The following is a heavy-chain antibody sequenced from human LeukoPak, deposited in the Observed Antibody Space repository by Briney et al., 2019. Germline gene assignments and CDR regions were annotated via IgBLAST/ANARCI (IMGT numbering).Heavy chain of an antibody. CDR2: INTNGRT. J-gene: IGHJ4*02. CDR3: ARGGNTYYYDSSGYFGDY. D-gene: IGHD3-22*01. Sequence: PSETLSLTCAVSGGSIRDYQWSWIRQPPGKGREWIGHINTNGRTDYNPSLRSRLTSSGDTSRDQFSLKLSSVTAADTAVYYCARGGNTYYYDSSGYFGDYWGREPWSPSPQ. CDR1: GGSIRDYQ. V-gene: IGHV4-4*09.